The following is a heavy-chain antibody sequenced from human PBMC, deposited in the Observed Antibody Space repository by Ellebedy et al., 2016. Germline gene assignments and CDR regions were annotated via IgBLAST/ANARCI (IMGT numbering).Heavy chain of an antibody. CDR2: INAGNGNT. J-gene: IGHJ4*02. CDR1: GYTFTSYA. V-gene: IGHV1-3*01. D-gene: IGHD3-3*01. Sequence: ASVKVSCKASGYTFTSYAMHWVRQAPGQRLEWMGWINAGNGNTKYSQKFQGRVTITRDTSASTAYMELSSLRSEDTAVYYCARAQGRVLYFDYWGQGTLVTASS. CDR3: ARAQGRVLYFDY.